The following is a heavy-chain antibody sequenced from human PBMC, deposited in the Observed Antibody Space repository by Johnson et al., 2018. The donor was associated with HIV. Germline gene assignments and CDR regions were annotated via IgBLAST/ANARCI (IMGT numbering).Heavy chain of an antibody. V-gene: IGHV3-30*03. D-gene: IGHD1-26*01. CDR3: VREGGGEWEPPDAFDV. CDR2: ISSDGRNK. J-gene: IGHJ3*01. Sequence: VQLVESGGGVVQPGTSLRLSSAASGFTFSNYVIHWVRQSPGKGLEWVAVISSDGRNKYYVDSVKGRFTISRDNSKNTLYLQMNSLRAEDTAMYYCVREGGGEWEPPDAFDVWGQGTMVAASS. CDR1: GFTFSNYV.